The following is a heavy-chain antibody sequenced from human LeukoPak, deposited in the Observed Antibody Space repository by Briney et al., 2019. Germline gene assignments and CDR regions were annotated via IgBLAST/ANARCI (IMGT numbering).Heavy chain of an antibody. CDR1: GFTFSSYA. Sequence: GGSLRLSCAASGFTFSSYAMSWVRQAPGKGLEWVSAISGSGGSTYYADSVKGRFTISRDNSKNTLYLQMNSLRAEDTAVYYCGKDRSDYSYGLSYYYYMDVWGKGTTVTVSS. CDR3: GKDRSDYSYGLSYYYYMDV. J-gene: IGHJ6*03. V-gene: IGHV3-23*01. CDR2: ISGSGGST. D-gene: IGHD5-18*01.